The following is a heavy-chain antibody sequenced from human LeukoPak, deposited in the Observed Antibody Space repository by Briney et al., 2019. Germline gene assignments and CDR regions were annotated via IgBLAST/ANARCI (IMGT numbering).Heavy chain of an antibody. J-gene: IGHJ4*01. V-gene: IGHV3-21*01. Sequence: GGSLRLSCAASGFTFSSYSMNWVRQAPGKGLEWVSSISSSSSYIYYADSVKGRFTISRDNAKNSLYLQMNSLRAEDTAVYYCARERGATRVDYWGQEPWSPSPQ. CDR2: ISSSSSYI. CDR1: GFTFSSYS. CDR3: ARERGATRVDY. D-gene: IGHD1-26*01.